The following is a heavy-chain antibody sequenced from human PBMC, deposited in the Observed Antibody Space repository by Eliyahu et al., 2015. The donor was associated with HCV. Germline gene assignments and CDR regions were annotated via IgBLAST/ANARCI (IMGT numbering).Heavy chain of an antibody. V-gene: IGHV3-21*02. D-gene: IGHD1-26*01. CDR3: ARDRVGATSSYYGMDV. J-gene: IGHJ6*02. CDR1: GFXFSSYS. CDR2: ISSSGTYI. Sequence: EVQLVESGGGLVKPGGSLRXSXXTSGFXFSSYSMNWVRQAPGKGLEWVSSISSSGTYIYYADSVKGRFTISRDNAKNSLYLQMNSLRAEDTAVFYCARDRVGATSSYYGMDVWGQGTTVTVSS.